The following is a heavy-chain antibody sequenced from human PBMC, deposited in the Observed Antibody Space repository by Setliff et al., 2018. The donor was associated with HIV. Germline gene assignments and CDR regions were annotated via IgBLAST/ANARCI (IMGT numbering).Heavy chain of an antibody. J-gene: IGHJ2*01. Sequence: ASVKVSCKASGYSFADYAMNWVRQAPRQGLEWMGYINTNTGNPTYAQGFTGRFVFSFDTSVTTAYLQITCLRTEDTAVYFCARGGTHYDFWSGYRLGYFDLWGRGTLVTVSS. D-gene: IGHD3-3*01. V-gene: IGHV7-4-1*02. CDR2: INTNTGNP. CDR1: GYSFADYA. CDR3: ARGGTHYDFWSGYRLGYFDL.